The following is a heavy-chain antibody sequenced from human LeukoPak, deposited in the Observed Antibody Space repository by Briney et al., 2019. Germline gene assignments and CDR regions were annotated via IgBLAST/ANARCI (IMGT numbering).Heavy chain of an antibody. D-gene: IGHD5-12*01. CDR1: GFTFSSYG. V-gene: IGHV3-30*03. J-gene: IGHJ2*01. CDR2: ISYDGSNK. Sequence: PGRSLRLSCAASGFTFSSYGMHWVRQAPGKGLEWVAVISYDGSNKYYADSVKGRFTISRDNSKNTLYLQMSSLRAEDTAVYYCARGSGYGYYWYFDLWGRGTLVTVSS. CDR3: ARGSGYGYYWYFDL.